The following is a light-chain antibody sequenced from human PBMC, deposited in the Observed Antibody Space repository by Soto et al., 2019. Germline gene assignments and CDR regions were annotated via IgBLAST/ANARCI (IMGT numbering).Light chain of an antibody. CDR2: DVT. Sequence: QSVLTQPRSVSGSPGQSVAISCTGTTNDVGGSNYVSWYQQHPGKAPKVIIFDVTRRPSGVPDRFSGSKSGNTASLTISGLQAEDEADYYCCSYAGTDTFGNVFGTGTKVTVL. CDR1: TNDVGGSNY. V-gene: IGLV2-11*01. J-gene: IGLJ1*01. CDR3: CSYAGTDTFGNV.